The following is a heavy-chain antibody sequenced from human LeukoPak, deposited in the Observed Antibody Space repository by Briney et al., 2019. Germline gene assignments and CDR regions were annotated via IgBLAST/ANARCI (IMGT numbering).Heavy chain of an antibody. Sequence: PSETLSLTCAVYGGSFSGYYWSWIRQPPGKGLEWIGEINHSGSTNYNPSLKSRVTISVDTSKNQFSLKLSSVTAADTAVYYCARGSTMVRGVTWFDPWGQGTLVTVSS. V-gene: IGHV4-34*01. D-gene: IGHD3-10*01. CDR2: INHSGST. J-gene: IGHJ5*02. CDR1: GGSFSGYY. CDR3: ARGSTMVRGVTWFDP.